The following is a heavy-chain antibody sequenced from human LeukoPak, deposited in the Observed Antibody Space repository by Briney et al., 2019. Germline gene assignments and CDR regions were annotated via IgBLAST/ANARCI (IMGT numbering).Heavy chain of an antibody. CDR3: ATTRAQWLVADY. CDR1: GFTFSSYW. J-gene: IGHJ4*02. Sequence: GGSLRLSCAASGFTFSSYWMHWVRQAPGKGLVWVSRINSDGSSTSYADSVKGRFTISRDNAKNTLYLQMNSLRAEDTAVYYCATTRAQWLVADYWGQGTLVSVSS. D-gene: IGHD6-19*01. CDR2: INSDGSST. V-gene: IGHV3-74*01.